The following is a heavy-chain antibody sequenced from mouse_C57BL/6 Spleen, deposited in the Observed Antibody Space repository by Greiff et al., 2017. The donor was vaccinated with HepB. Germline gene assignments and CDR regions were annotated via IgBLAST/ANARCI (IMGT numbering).Heavy chain of an antibody. D-gene: IGHD2-10*01. CDR1: GYTFTTYP. CDR3: ARGPSYGNYLDY. CDR2: FHPYNDDT. J-gene: IGHJ2*01. V-gene: IGHV1-47*01. Sequence: VKLVESGAELVKPGASVKMSCKASGYTFTTYPIEWMKQNHGKSLEWIGNFHPYNDDTKYNEKFKGKATLTVEKSSSTVYLELSRLTSDDSAVYYCARGPSYGNYLDYWGQGTTLTVSS.